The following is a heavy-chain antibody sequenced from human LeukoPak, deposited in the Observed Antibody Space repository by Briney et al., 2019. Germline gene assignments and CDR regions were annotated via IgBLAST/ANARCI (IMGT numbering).Heavy chain of an antibody. Sequence: PSETLSLTCTVSGGSISSSSYYWGWIRQPPVKGLEWIGSIYYSGSTYYNPSLKSRVTISVDTSKNQFSLKLSSVTAADTAVYYCARHQPMVRGVIGAFDIWGQGTMVTVSS. CDR1: GGSISSSSYY. CDR3: ARHQPMVRGVIGAFDI. CDR2: IYYSGST. V-gene: IGHV4-39*01. J-gene: IGHJ3*02. D-gene: IGHD3-10*01.